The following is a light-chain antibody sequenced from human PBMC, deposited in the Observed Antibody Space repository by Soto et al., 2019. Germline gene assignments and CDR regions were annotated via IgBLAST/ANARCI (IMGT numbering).Light chain of an antibody. CDR2: GNN. CDR3: QSYDSSLSAF. J-gene: IGLJ1*01. V-gene: IGLV1-40*01. Sequence: QSVLPQPPSVSGAPGQRVTISCTWSSSNIGAGYDVHWYQQLPGTDPKLLIYGNNNRPSGVPDRFSGSKSGTSASLAITGLQAEDEADYYCQSYDSSLSAFFGTGTKLTVL. CDR1: SSNIGAGYD.